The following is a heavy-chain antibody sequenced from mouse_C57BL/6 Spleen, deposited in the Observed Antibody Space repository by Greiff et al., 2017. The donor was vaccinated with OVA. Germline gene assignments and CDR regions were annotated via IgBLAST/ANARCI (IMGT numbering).Heavy chain of an antibody. CDR2: IDPENGDT. V-gene: IGHV14-4*01. D-gene: IGHD1-1*01. CDR3: TAPGSSYDYDAMDY. Sequence: VQLQQSGAELVRPGASVKLSCTASGFNIKDDYMHWVKQRPEQGLEWIGWIDPENGDTEYASKFQGKATITADTSSNTAYLQLSSLTSEDTAVYYCTAPGSSYDYDAMDYWGQGTSVTVSA. J-gene: IGHJ4*01. CDR1: GFNIKDDY.